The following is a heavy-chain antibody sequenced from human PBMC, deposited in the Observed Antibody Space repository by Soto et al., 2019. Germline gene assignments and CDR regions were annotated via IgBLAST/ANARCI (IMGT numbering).Heavy chain of an antibody. J-gene: IGHJ3*02. V-gene: IGHV3-15*01. Sequence: GGSLRLSCAASGFTFSNAWMSWVRQAPGKGLEWVGRIKSKTDGGTTDYAAPVKGRFTISRDDSKNTLYLKMNSLKTEDTAVYYCTTYYYYDSSGYYAPDAFDIWGQGTMVTVSS. CDR1: GFTFSNAW. CDR3: TTYYYYDSSGYYAPDAFDI. D-gene: IGHD3-22*01. CDR2: IKSKTDGGTT.